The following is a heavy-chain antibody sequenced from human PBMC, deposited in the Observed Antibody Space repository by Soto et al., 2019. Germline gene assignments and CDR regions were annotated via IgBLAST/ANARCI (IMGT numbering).Heavy chain of an antibody. Sequence: ASVKVSCKASGYTFTRYTMNWGRQAPGQRLEWMGWINPDNGNTKSSQKFQDRVIITRDTSASTAYMDLSSLRSEDTAVYYCARGIATGQLDPWGQGTLVTVSS. V-gene: IGHV1-3*01. J-gene: IGHJ5*02. D-gene: IGHD2-15*01. CDR3: ARGIATGQLDP. CDR1: GYTFTRYT. CDR2: INPDNGNT.